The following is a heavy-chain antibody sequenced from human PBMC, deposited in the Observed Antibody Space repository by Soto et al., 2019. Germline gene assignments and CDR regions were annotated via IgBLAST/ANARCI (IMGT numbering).Heavy chain of an antibody. J-gene: IGHJ4*02. CDR3: AKDRLAGNFDY. CDR2: ISGTGGST. Sequence: GGSLRLSCAASGFTFNNYAMNWVRQAPGKGLEWVATISGTGGSTYYADSVKGRFTISRDNPKNTLYLQMNSLRVEDTAVYYCAKDRLAGNFDYWGQGAQVTVSS. CDR1: GFTFNNYA. V-gene: IGHV3-23*01.